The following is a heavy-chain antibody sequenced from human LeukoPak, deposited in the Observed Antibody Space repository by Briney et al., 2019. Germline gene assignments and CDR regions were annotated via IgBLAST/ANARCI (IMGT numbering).Heavy chain of an antibody. CDR1: GGTFSSYA. D-gene: IGHD3-10*01. CDR3: ARELGMVRGVIAY. J-gene: IGHJ4*02. Sequence: ASVKVSCKASGGTFSSYAISWVRQAPGQGLEWMGGIIPIFGTANYAQKFQGRVTITADESTSTAYMELSSLRSEDTAVYYCARELGMVRGVIAYWGQGTLVTVSS. CDR2: IIPIFGTA. V-gene: IGHV1-69*13.